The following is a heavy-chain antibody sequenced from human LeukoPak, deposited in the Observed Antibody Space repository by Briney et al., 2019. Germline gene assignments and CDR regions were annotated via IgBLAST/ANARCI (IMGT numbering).Heavy chain of an antibody. J-gene: IGHJ5*02. CDR1: GTHFPNHL. CDR2: IWPDDSET. CDR3: AKHSDVPLDL. D-gene: IGHD3-16*01. V-gene: IGHV5-51*01. Sequence: GGSLKIPCKAPGTHFPNHLVAWGRQRPGKGLGWMGIIWPDDSETRYRRSFQGLISISVDKTISTAHLQWRSLKASDAALYCCAKHSDVPLDLWGQGTLVIVSS.